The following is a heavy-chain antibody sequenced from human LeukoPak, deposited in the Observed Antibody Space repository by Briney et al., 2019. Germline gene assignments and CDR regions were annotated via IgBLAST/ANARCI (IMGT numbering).Heavy chain of an antibody. J-gene: IGHJ2*01. Sequence: SETLSLTCTVSGGAISSYYWSWIRQPPGKGLEWIGYIYYSGSTNCNPSLKSRVTMSVDTSKNQFSLRLTSVTAADTAVYHCARGGWSLDLWGRGTLVTVSS. CDR1: GGAISSYY. V-gene: IGHV4-59*01. CDR2: IYYSGST. D-gene: IGHD1-26*01. CDR3: ARGGWSLDL.